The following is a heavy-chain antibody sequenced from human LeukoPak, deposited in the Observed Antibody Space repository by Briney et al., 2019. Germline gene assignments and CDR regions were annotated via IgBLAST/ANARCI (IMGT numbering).Heavy chain of an antibody. V-gene: IGHV4-34*01. J-gene: IGHJ5*02. CDR3: ARSSTINYDFWSGPYRSNWFDP. Sequence: SETLSLTCAVYGGSFSGYYWSGIRQPPGKGLEWIGEINHSGSTNYNPSLKSRVTISVDTSKNQFSLKLSSVTAADTAVYYCARSSTINYDFWSGPYRSNWFDPWGQGTLVTVSS. CDR2: INHSGST. D-gene: IGHD3-3*01. CDR1: GGSFSGYY.